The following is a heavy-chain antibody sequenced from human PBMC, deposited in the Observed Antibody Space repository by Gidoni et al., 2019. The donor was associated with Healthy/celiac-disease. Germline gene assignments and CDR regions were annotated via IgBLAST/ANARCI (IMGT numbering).Heavy chain of an antibody. Sequence: VQPAQSGAAVKKPGDSLKISCKGSGYSFTSYWIGWVRPMPGKGLEWMGIIYPGDSDTRYSPAFQGQVTISADKSISTAYLQGSSLKASGTAMYYCATAPIAADGTNGWGQGTLVTVSS. J-gene: IGHJ4*02. V-gene: IGHV5-51*01. CDR2: IYPGDSDT. CDR1: GYSFTSYW. D-gene: IGHD6-13*01. CDR3: ATAPIAADGTNG.